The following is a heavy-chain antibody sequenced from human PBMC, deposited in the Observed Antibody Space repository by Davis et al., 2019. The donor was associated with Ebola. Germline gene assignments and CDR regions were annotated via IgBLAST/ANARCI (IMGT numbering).Heavy chain of an antibody. V-gene: IGHV3-21*01. CDR2: ISSSSSYI. J-gene: IGHJ3*02. D-gene: IGHD2-15*01. CDR1: GFTVSSNY. Sequence: PGGSLRLSCAASGFTVSSNYMSWVRQAPGKGLEWVSSISSSSSYIYYADSMKGRFTISRDNAKNSLFLQMNSLRAEDTAVYYCAAADIVVVVDGTSYPHAFDTWGQGTVVTVSS. CDR3: AAADIVVVVDGTSYPHAFDT.